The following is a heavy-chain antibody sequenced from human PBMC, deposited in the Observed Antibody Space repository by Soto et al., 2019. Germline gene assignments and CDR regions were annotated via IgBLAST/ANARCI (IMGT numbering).Heavy chain of an antibody. J-gene: IGHJ5*02. V-gene: IGHV3-30-3*01. CDR2: ISYDGGDI. CDR3: ARDLGDGYNAYGWFDP. Sequence: LRLSCVGSGFTFRSYAMHWVRQAPGKGLEWVAVISYDGGDIFYADSVKGRFTVSRDNSKNTVHLQMDSLRTEDTGVFYCARDLGDGYNAYGWFDPWGQGSPVTVSS. D-gene: IGHD5-12*01. CDR1: GFTFRSYA.